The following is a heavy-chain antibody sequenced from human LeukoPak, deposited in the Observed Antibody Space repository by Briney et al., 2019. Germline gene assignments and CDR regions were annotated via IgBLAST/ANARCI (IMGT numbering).Heavy chain of an antibody. Sequence: GALVRPSCTAARSRLTRYDMHWMPRAAGPGPEGMGWMYPNSGGTMYAQQFQGRVPMTRDTSISTAYMELGRLRADDPAVYYCARGLVRASAADYGGEGTLVTVSS. J-gene: IGHJ4*02. CDR1: RSRLTRYD. CDR2: MYPNSGGT. CDR3: ARGLVRASAADY. V-gene: IGHV1-2*02. D-gene: IGHD6-13*01.